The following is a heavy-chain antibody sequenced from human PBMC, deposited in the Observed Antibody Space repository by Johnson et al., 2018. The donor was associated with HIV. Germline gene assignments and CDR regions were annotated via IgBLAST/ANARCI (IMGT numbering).Heavy chain of an antibody. CDR2: IYSGGST. J-gene: IGHJ3*02. CDR1: GFTVSSNY. CDR3: ARDPSLDAFDI. V-gene: IGHV3-66*01. Sequence: EVQLVESGGDLVQPGGSLRLSCAASGFTVSSNYLSWVRQAPGKGLEWVPVIYSGGSTYYADSVKGRFTISRDNSKNTLYLQMNSLRAEDTAVYFCARDPSLDAFDIWGQGTMVTVAS.